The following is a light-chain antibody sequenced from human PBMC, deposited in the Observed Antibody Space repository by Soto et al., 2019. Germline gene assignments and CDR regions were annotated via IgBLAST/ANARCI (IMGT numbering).Light chain of an antibody. CDR2: AAS. V-gene: IGKV1-27*01. CDR3: QKYNSAPRT. Sequence: DIQMTQSPYSLSASVGDRVTITCRASQGISNYLAWYQQKPGKVPKLLIYAASTLQSGVPSRFSGSGSGTDFTLTISRLQPEDVAPYYCQKYNSAPRTFGQGTKVEIK. J-gene: IGKJ1*01. CDR1: QGISNY.